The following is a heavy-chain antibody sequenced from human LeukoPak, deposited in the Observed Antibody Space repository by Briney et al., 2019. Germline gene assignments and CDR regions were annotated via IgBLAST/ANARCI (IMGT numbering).Heavy chain of an antibody. Sequence: GGSLRLSCGASGFTFSSYWMHWVRQVPGKGLVWVSRINRDGSSTNYADSVKGRFTISRDNAKNTLYLQMNSLRAEDTAVYYCASRALSGTYYVYYFDYWGQGTLVTVSS. CDR1: GFTFSSYW. CDR3: ASRALSGTYYVYYFDY. D-gene: IGHD1-26*01. CDR2: INRDGSST. V-gene: IGHV3-74*01. J-gene: IGHJ4*02.